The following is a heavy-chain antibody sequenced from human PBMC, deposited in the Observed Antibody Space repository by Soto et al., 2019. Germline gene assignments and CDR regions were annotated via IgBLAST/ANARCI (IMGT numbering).Heavy chain of an antibody. D-gene: IGHD3-10*01. CDR3: AKAGGYCYGS. J-gene: IGHJ4*02. CDR1: GFTFSSFP. V-gene: IGHV3-23*01. Sequence: DVQLLESGGGLVQPGGSLRLSCAASGFTFSSFPMAWVRQTPGKGLEWVSALSGSGGSTYYADSVKGRFTISRDNSKNTLYLQMNSLRAEDTASYYCAKAGGYCYGSWGRGTLVTVSS. CDR2: LSGSGGST.